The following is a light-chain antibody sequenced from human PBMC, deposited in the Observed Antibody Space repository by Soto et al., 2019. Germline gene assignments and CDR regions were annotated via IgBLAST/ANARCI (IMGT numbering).Light chain of an antibody. CDR1: QSVSSY. V-gene: IGKV3-11*01. CDR3: QQRSNF. Sequence: EIVLTQSPATLSLSPGERATLSCRASQSVSSYLAWYQQKPGQAPRLLIYDASNRATGIPARFRGSGSGTDFTLTISSLEPEDFAVYYCQQRSNFFGGGTKVEIK. CDR2: DAS. J-gene: IGKJ4*01.